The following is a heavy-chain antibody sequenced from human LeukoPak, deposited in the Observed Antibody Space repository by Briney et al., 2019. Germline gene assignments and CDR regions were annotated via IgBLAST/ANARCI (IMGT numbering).Heavy chain of an antibody. J-gene: IGHJ4*02. V-gene: IGHV4-59*01. Sequence: PSETLSLTYAVSGDSISGYYWSWIRQPPGKGLEWIGFAYHSGSTTRNPSLESRVTISVDTSTNQVSLRLSSVTAADTAVYYCARDKKGSSCYDFWGQGTLVTVSS. CDR2: AYHSGST. CDR1: GDSISGYY. CDR3: ARDKKGSSCYDF. D-gene: IGHD2-2*01.